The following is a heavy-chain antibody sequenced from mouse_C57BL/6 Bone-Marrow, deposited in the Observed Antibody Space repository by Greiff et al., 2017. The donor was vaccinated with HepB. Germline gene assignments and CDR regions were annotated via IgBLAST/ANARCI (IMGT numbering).Heavy chain of an antibody. Sequence: VKLVESGPELVKPGASVKISCKASGYAFSSSWMNWVKQRPGKGLEWIGRIYPGDGDTNYNGKFKGKATLTADKSSSTAYMQLSSLTSEDSAVYFCAQDLLSSYKRVDYWGQGTSVTVSS. V-gene: IGHV1-82*01. J-gene: IGHJ4*01. CDR3: AQDLLSSYKRVDY. D-gene: IGHD1-1*01. CDR1: GYAFSSSW. CDR2: IYPGDGDT.